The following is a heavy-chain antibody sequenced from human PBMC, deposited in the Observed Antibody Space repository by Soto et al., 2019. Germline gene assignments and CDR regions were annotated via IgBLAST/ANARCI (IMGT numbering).Heavy chain of an antibody. CDR2: IYHDGNT. CDR1: GGSISSNNW. J-gene: IGHJ4*02. Sequence: QVQLRESGPGLVTPSGTLSLTCAVSGGSISSNNWWSWVRQPPGKGLEWIGEIYHDGNTHYNPSLKSRVTISVDKSKNHFALILSSLTAADTAVYYCAKLDGGGYWGQGTLVTVSS. D-gene: IGHD1-1*01. V-gene: IGHV4-4*02. CDR3: AKLDGGGY.